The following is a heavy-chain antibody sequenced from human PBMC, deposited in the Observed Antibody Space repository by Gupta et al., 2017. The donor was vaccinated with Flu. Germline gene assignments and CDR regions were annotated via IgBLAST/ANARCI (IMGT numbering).Heavy chain of an antibody. V-gene: IGHV4-4*02. Sequence: QVQLQESGPGLVKPSGTLSLTCAVSGGPISSSNWWSWVRQPPGKGLEWIGEIYHSGSTNYNPSRKSRVTISVDKSKNQFSRKLSSVTAADTAVYDCERCLPSGSYYYDYYGMDVWGQGTTVTVSS. CDR2: IYHSGST. D-gene: IGHD1-26*01. CDR1: GGPISSSNW. J-gene: IGHJ6*02. CDR3: ERCLPSGSYYYDYYGMDV.